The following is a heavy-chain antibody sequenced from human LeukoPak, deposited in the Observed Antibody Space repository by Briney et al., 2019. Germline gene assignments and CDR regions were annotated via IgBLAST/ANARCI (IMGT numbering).Heavy chain of an antibody. CDR1: GLTVSDAW. CDR2: ISGSGGST. D-gene: IGHD3-10*01. Sequence: PGGSLRLSCVLSGLTVSDAWMSWVRQAPGKGLEWVSAISGSGGSTYYADSVKGRFTISRDNSKNTLYLQMNSLRAEDTAVYYCAKGDGSGSYYTLGFDYWGQGTLVTVSS. CDR3: AKGDGSGSYYTLGFDY. V-gene: IGHV3-23*01. J-gene: IGHJ4*02.